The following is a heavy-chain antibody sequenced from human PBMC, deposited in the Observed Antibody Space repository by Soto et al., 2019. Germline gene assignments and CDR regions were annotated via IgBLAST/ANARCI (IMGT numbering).Heavy chain of an antibody. CDR3: AKDKGYSSSWGGGYDY. CDR2: ISGSGGST. J-gene: IGHJ4*02. Sequence: EVQLLESGGGLVQPGGSLRLSCAASGFTFSSYAMSWVRQAPGKGLEWVSAISGSGGSTYYADSVKGRFTISRDNSKNTLYLQRNSPRAEETGVYYCAKDKGYSSSWGGGYDYWGQGTLVTVSS. V-gene: IGHV3-23*01. CDR1: GFTFSSYA. D-gene: IGHD6-13*01.